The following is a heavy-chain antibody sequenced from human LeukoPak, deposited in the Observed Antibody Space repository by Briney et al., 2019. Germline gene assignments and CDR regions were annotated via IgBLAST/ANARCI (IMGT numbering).Heavy chain of an antibody. J-gene: IGHJ4*02. CDR3: ARDPVDTA. CDR2: IKRDGSEK. V-gene: IGHV3-7*01. Sequence: PGGSLRLSCAASGFTFSSYAMSWVRQAPGKGLEWVANIKRDGSEKNYVDSVKGRFTISRDNVKNSLYLQMNSLRAEDTAVYYCARDPVDTAWGQGTLVTVSS. CDR1: GFTFSSYA. D-gene: IGHD5-18*01.